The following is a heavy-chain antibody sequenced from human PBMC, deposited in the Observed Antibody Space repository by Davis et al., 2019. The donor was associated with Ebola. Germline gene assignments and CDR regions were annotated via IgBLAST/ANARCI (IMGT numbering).Heavy chain of an antibody. Sequence: PGGSLRLSCAASGFTFSSYAMSWVRQAPGKGLEWVSSISVRSITYHADSVKGRFTISRDNSKNTLYLQMNSLRAEDTAVYYCAKVHPPTTVTMGWFDPWGQGTLVAVSS. V-gene: IGHV3-23*01. D-gene: IGHD4-17*01. J-gene: IGHJ5*02. CDR2: ISVRSIT. CDR1: GFTFSSYA. CDR3: AKVHPPTTVTMGWFDP.